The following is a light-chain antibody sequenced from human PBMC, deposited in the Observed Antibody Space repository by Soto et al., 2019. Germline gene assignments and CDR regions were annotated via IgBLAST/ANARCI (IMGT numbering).Light chain of an antibody. J-gene: IGLJ1*01. CDR1: TSDVGGYGY. CDR2: EVS. Sequence: QSALTQPASVSGPPGQSITISCTGTTSDVGGYGYVSWYQQHPGKAPKLLIYEVSNRPSGISNRFSGSKSDNTASLTISGLQAEDEADYSCSSFTTSSTRVFGTGTKVTVL. CDR3: SSFTTSSTRV. V-gene: IGLV2-14*01.